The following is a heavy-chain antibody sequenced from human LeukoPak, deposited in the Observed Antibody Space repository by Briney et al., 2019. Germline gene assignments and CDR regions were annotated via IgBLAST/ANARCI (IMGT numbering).Heavy chain of an antibody. Sequence: GSLRLSCAASGFTFSSYAMSWVRQAPGKSLAWVSGIVGSGSRTYYADSVKGRFTISRDNSKNTLYLQMNSLRAEDTAIYYCAKKYGVTVYGSGLNYFDYWGQGTLVTVSS. J-gene: IGHJ4*02. D-gene: IGHD6-19*01. CDR1: GFTFSSYA. CDR2: IVGSGSRT. V-gene: IGHV3-23*01. CDR3: AKKYGVTVYGSGLNYFDY.